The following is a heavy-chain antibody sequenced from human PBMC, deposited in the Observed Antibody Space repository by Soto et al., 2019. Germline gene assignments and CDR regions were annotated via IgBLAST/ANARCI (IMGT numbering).Heavy chain of an antibody. CDR3: ARARDYYDSSGYYPDAFDI. V-gene: IGHV3-53*01. CDR2: IYSGGST. CDR1: GFTFSSYA. D-gene: IGHD3-22*01. Sequence: VGSLRLSCAASGFTFSSYAMSWVRQAPGQGLQWVSVIYSGGSTYYADSVKGRFTISRDNSKNTLYLQMNSLRAEDTAVYYCARARDYYDSSGYYPDAFDIWGQGTMVTVSS. J-gene: IGHJ3*02.